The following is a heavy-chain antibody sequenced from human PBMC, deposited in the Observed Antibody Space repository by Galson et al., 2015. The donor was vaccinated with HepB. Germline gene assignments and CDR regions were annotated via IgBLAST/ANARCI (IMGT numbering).Heavy chain of an antibody. V-gene: IGHV3-21*01. J-gene: IGHJ6*02. CDR2: ISSSSSYI. CDR1: GFTFSSYS. CDR3: AREQSSTSYYYYGMDV. Sequence: SLRLSCAASGFTFSSYSMNWVRQAPGKGLEWVSSISSSSSYIYYADSVKGRFTISRDNAKNSLYLQMNSLRAEDTAVYYCAREQSSTSYYYYGMDVWGQGTTVTVSS. D-gene: IGHD2-2*01.